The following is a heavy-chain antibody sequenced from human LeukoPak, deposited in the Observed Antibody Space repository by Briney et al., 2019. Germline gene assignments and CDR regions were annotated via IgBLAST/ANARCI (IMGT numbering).Heavy chain of an antibody. J-gene: IGHJ5*02. CDR3: AKGPGARGHFNWFDP. V-gene: IGHV3-48*03. CDR2: ITASSSTI. CDR1: GFSFSNYE. Sequence: PGGSPRLSCPASGFSFSNYEMNWVRQAPGKVLEWISYITASSSTIYYADSVKGRFTISRDNAKNSLYLQMNGLRGEDTAVYYCAKGPGARGHFNWFDPWGQGTLVTVSS. D-gene: IGHD2-21*02.